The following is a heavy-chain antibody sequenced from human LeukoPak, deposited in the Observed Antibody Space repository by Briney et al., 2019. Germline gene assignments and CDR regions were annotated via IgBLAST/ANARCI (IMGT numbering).Heavy chain of an antibody. D-gene: IGHD6-19*01. CDR2: ISGSGGST. CDR3: AKLDIVAVAGTSPFDY. Sequence: GGPLRLSCAASGFTFSSYAMSWVRQAPGKGLEWVSAISGSGGSTYYADSVKGRFTISRDNSKNTLYLQMNSLRAEDTAVYYCAKLDIVAVAGTSPFDYWGQGTLVTVSS. CDR1: GFTFSSYA. J-gene: IGHJ4*02. V-gene: IGHV3-23*01.